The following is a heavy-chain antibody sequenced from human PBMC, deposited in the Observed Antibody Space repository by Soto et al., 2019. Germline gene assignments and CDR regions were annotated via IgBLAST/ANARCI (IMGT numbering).Heavy chain of an antibody. V-gene: IGHV5-10-1*01. Sequence: GESLKISCKGSGYSFTSYWISWVRQMPGKGLEWMGRIDPSDSYTNYSPSFQGHVTISADKSISTAYLQWSSLKASDTAMYYCARFITMVRGEYYGTDVWGQGTTVTVSS. D-gene: IGHD3-10*01. CDR3: ARFITMVRGEYYGTDV. CDR1: GYSFTSYW. CDR2: IDPSDSYT. J-gene: IGHJ6*02.